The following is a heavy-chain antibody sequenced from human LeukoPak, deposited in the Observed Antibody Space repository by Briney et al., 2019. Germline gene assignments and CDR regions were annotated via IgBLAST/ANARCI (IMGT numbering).Heavy chain of an antibody. D-gene: IGHD3-22*01. J-gene: IGHJ4*02. CDR3: ARLRTNYYDSSGYYEAYYFDY. CDR1: GFSLSTSGMR. V-gene: IGHV2-70*04. CDR2: IDWDDDK. Sequence: ESGPTLVNPTQTLTLTCTFSGFSLSTSGMRVSWIRQPPGKALEWLARIDWDDDKFYSTSLKTRLTISKDTSKNPVVLTMTNMDPVDTATYYCARLRTNYYDSSGYYEAYYFDYWGQGTLVTVSS.